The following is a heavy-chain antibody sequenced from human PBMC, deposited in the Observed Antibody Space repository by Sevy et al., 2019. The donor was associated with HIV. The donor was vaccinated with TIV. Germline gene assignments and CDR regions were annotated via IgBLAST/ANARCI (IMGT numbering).Heavy chain of an antibody. J-gene: IGHJ4*02. CDR2: IKSKTDGGTT. V-gene: IGHV3-15*01. D-gene: IGHD2-2*02. CDR3: TTDSSPLVVVPAAIRGVDY. CDR1: GFTFSNAW. Sequence: GGSLRLSCAASGFTFSNAWMSWVRQAPGKGLEWVGRIKSKTDGGTTDYAAPVKGRFTISRDDSKNTLYLQMNSLKTEDTAVYYCTTDSSPLVVVPAAIRGVDYWGQGTLVTVSS.